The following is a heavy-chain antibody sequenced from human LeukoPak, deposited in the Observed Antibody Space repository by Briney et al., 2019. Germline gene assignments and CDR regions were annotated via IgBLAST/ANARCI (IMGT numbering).Heavy chain of an antibody. D-gene: IGHD2-2*02. Sequence: PGRSLRLSCAASGLTFSSYGMHWVRQAPGKGLEWVAVMWYDGSNKYYADSVKGRFTISRDNSKNTLYLQMNSLRAEDTVVYYCARANQVDIVVVPAAIDYSGQGTLVTVSS. CDR1: GLTFSSYG. CDR3: ARANQVDIVVVPAAIDY. V-gene: IGHV3-33*01. CDR2: MWYDGSNK. J-gene: IGHJ4*02.